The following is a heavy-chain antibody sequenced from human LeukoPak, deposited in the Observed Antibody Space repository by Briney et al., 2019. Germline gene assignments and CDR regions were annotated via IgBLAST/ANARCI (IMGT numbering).Heavy chain of an antibody. CDR2: IYYSGST. V-gene: IGHV4-59*01. CDR3: ARETGGLGSDGLDY. D-gene: IGHD3-10*01. J-gene: IGHJ4*02. CDR1: GGPISSYY. Sequence: KPSETLSLTCTVSGGPISSYYWSWIRQPPGKGLEWIGYIYYSGSTNYNPSLKSRVTISVDTSKNQFSLKLRSVTAGDTAVYYCARETGGLGSDGLDYWGQGTLVTVSS.